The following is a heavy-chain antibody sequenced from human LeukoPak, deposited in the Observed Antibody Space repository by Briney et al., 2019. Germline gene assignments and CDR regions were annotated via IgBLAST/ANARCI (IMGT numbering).Heavy chain of an antibody. CDR3: ARGCRTTVTTKKVWFDP. D-gene: IGHD4-17*01. Sequence: SETLSLTCAVYGGSFSGYYWSWIRQPPGKGLEWMGDIKHDGSTNYNPSLKSRVTISVDTSKNQFSLKLRSVTAADTPVYYCARGCRTTVTTKKVWFDPWGQGTLVTVSS. CDR1: GGSFSGYY. V-gene: IGHV4-34*01. J-gene: IGHJ5*02. CDR2: IKHDGST.